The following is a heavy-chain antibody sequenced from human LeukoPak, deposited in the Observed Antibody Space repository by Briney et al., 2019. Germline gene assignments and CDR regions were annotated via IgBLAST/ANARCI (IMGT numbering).Heavy chain of an antibody. D-gene: IGHD4-23*01. CDR2: TYPGDSDT. CDR1: GYSFTSYW. V-gene: IGHV5-51*01. CDR3: GRHLYGGNSAIDY. Sequence: GESLKISCKGSGYSFTSYWIGWVRQMPGKGLKWMGITYPGDSDTRYSPSFQGQVTISVDKSISTAYLQWSSLKASDTAMYYCGRHLYGGNSAIDYWGQGTLVTVSS. J-gene: IGHJ4*02.